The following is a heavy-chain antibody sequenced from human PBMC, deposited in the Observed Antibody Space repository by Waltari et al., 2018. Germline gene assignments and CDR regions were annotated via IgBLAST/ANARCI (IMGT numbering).Heavy chain of an antibody. Sequence: QVQLQESGPGLVKPSQTLSLTCTVSGGSISSGSYYWSWIRQPAGKGREWIGRIYPSGPTNNTPPLKIRSTIPVDTPKTQFSLKLSSGPAADTAVYYGARWGWGDAFDIWGQGTMVTVSS. V-gene: IGHV4-61*02. J-gene: IGHJ3*02. CDR2: IYPSGPT. D-gene: IGHD3-16*01. CDR3: ARWGWGDAFDI. CDR1: GGSISSGSYY.